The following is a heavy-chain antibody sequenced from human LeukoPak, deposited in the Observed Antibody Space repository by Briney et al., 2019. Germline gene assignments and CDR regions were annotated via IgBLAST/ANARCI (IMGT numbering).Heavy chain of an antibody. V-gene: IGHV4-59*01. Sequence: SETLSLTCTVSGGSISSYYWSWIRQPPGKGPEWIGYIYYSGSTNYNPSLKSRVTISVDTSKNQFSLKLSSVTAADTAVYYCARDLGYSGYGIDYWGQGTLVTVSS. D-gene: IGHD5-12*01. CDR1: GGSISSYY. J-gene: IGHJ4*02. CDR3: ARDLGYSGYGIDY. CDR2: IYYSGST.